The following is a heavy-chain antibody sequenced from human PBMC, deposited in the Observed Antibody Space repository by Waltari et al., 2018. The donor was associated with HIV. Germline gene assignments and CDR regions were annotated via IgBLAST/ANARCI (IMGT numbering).Heavy chain of an antibody. CDR1: GFIFGSYT. J-gene: IGHJ3*02. Sequence: QVQLVESGGGVVQPGTALRLSCTASGFIFGSYTMHWVRQAPGKVLECVSLISHDGSSLYYSHSVKGRFSISIDNSKSTLSLQLSSLKPEDTALYYCVKDLKFSVTTSYTFDMWGQGTMLTVSS. V-gene: IGHV3-30*18. CDR3: VKDLKFSVTTSYTFDM. CDR2: ISHDGSSL. D-gene: IGHD4-17*01.